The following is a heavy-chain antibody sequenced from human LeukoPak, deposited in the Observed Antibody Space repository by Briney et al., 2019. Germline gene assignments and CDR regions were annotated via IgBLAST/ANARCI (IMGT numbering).Heavy chain of an antibody. Sequence: PGGSLRLSCAASGFTFSSYSMNWVRQAPGKGLEWVSSISSGSSYIYYADSVKGRFTISRDNAKNSLYLQMNSLRAEDTAVYYCARNIRFGNWFDPWGQGTLVTVSS. J-gene: IGHJ5*02. D-gene: IGHD3-3*01. CDR3: ARNIRFGNWFDP. CDR2: ISSGSSYI. CDR1: GFTFSSYS. V-gene: IGHV3-21*01.